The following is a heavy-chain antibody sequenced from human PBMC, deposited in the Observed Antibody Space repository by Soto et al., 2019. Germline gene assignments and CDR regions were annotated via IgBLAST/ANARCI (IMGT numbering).Heavy chain of an antibody. J-gene: IGHJ4*02. V-gene: IGHV4-4*02. CDR1: GASISNTSW. D-gene: IGHD1-26*01. Sequence: SETLSLTCGVYGASISNTSWWTWVRQPPGKGLEWIGEIYHSGTTNCDPSLKRRVTISLDKSKNQFSLTLSSVTAADTAVYYCAIPGAGDFDFWGQGTLVTVSS. CDR3: AIPGAGDFDF. CDR2: IYHSGTT.